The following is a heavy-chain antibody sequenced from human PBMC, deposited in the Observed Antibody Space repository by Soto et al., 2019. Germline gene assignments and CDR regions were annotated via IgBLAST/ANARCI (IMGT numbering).Heavy chain of an antibody. V-gene: IGHV1-8*01. D-gene: IGHD4-17*01. CDR3: ARENGDFDY. Sequence: QVQLVQSGAEVKKPGASVKVSCKAAGYTFTNYDINWVRQASGQGLEWMGWLTPNNGDTDIAQKFRGRLTMTRNTSISTAYMELSSLRSEDSAVYYCARENGDFDYWGQGSQVTVSS. J-gene: IGHJ4*02. CDR2: LTPNNGDT. CDR1: GYTFTNYD.